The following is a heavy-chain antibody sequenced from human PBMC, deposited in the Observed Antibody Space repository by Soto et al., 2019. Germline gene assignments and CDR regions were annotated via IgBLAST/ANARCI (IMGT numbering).Heavy chain of an antibody. CDR2: IFHSGST. J-gene: IGHJ4*02. CDR3: ARVYSGSYSDS. V-gene: IGHV4-4*02. Sequence: QVQLQESGPGLVNPSGTLSLTCAVSGGSMRSNNRWSWVRQPPGKGLEWIGEIFHSGSTNYNPSLKTRVTISVDKSKNQRSLKLSSVTAADTAVYYCARVYSGSYSDSWGQGTLVTVSS. CDR1: GGSMRSNNR. D-gene: IGHD1-26*01.